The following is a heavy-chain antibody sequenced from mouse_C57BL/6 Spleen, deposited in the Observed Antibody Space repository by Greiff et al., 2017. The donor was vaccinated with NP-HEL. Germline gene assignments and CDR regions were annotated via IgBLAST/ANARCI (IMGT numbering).Heavy chain of an antibody. D-gene: IGHD1-1*01. CDR2: ISSGSSTI. CDR3: ARPYGSSPWFAY. Sequence: EVMLVESGGGLVKPGGSLKLSCAASGFTFSDYGMHWVRQAPEKGLEWVAYISSGSSTIYYADTVKGRFTISRDNAKNTLFLQMTSLRSEDTAMYYCARPYGSSPWFAYWGKGTLVTVSA. J-gene: IGHJ3*01. V-gene: IGHV5-17*01. CDR1: GFTFSDYG.